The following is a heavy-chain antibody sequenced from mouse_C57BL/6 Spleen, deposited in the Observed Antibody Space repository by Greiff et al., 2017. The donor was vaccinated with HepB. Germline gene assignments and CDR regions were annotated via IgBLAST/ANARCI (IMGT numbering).Heavy chain of an antibody. V-gene: IGHV1-50*01. CDR1: GYTFTSYW. CDR3: ARGGLRRRGFDY. J-gene: IGHJ2*01. CDR2: IDPSDSYT. Sequence: QVQLQQPGAELVKPGASVKLSCKASGYTFTSYWMQWVKQRPGQGLEWIGEIDPSDSYTNYNQKFKGKATLTVDTSSSTAYMQLSSLTSEDSAVYYCARGGLRRRGFDYWGQGTTLTVSS. D-gene: IGHD2-4*01.